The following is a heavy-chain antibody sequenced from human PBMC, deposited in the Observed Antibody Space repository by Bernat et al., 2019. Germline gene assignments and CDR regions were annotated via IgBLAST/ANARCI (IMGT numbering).Heavy chain of an antibody. V-gene: IGHV3-30*18. Sequence: QVQLVESGGGVVQPGRFLRLSCAASGFSFSSYGMHWVRQAPGKGLEWVAIISYHGSNKYYADSVKGRFTISRDNSKNTLYLQMNSLRAEDTAVYYCAKGEKSFPDIDYWGQGTLVTVSS. J-gene: IGHJ4*02. CDR2: ISYHGSNK. CDR1: GFSFSSYG. D-gene: IGHD2-21*01. CDR3: AKGEKSFPDIDY.